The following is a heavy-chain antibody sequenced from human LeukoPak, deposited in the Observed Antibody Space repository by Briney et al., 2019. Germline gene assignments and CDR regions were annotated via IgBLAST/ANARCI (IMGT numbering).Heavy chain of an antibody. V-gene: IGHV4-39*01. J-gene: IGHJ1*01. Sequence: SETLSLTCSVSGDSVSRSDSHWGWIRQPTGKGLEWIGTIYYSGRTYYSPSLKSRVTMSVDPSNNQFSLNLRSVTAADTALYYCARRRYYDGSGYLEWGQGTLLSVSS. CDR3: ARRRYYDGSGYLE. CDR2: IYYSGRT. CDR1: GDSVSRSDSH. D-gene: IGHD3-22*01.